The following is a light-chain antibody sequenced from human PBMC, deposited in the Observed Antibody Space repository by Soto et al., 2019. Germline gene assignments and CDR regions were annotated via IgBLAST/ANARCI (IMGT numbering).Light chain of an antibody. CDR3: QHYYDFPWT. Sequence: DLQMTQSPSTLSASVGDRVTITCRASQSISHWLAWYQQKPGKAPTLLIFQASTLEREVPSKFNGSGSGTEFTLTISSLQADEFATYYCQHYYDFPWTFGQGTTVEI. CDR1: QSISHW. J-gene: IGKJ1*01. V-gene: IGKV1-5*03. CDR2: QAS.